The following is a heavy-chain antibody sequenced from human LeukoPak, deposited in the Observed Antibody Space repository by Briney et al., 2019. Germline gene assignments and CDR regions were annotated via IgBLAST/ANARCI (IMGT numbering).Heavy chain of an antibody. D-gene: IGHD6-13*01. V-gene: IGHV4-4*09. CDR1: GGSISSYY. J-gene: IGHJ4*02. Sequence: SETLSLTCTVSGGSISSYYWSWIRQPPGKGLEWIGYIYTSGSTYYNPSLKSRVTISVDTSKNQFSLKLSSVTAADTAVYYCARLKAAAGTWDFDYWGQGTLVTVSS. CDR2: IYTSGST. CDR3: ARLKAAAGTWDFDY.